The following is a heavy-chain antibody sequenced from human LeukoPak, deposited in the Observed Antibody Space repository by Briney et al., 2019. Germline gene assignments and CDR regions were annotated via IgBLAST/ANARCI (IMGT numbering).Heavy chain of an antibody. Sequence: PGGSLRLSCEVSGFPFTLYNMNWVRQAPGKGLEWVANIKQDGSEKYYVDSVKGRFTISRDNAKNSLYLQMNSLRAEDTAVYYCARMRVVVIFDYWGQGTLVTVSS. V-gene: IGHV3-7*01. CDR2: IKQDGSEK. D-gene: IGHD3-22*01. CDR3: ARMRVVVIFDY. J-gene: IGHJ4*02. CDR1: GFPFTLYN.